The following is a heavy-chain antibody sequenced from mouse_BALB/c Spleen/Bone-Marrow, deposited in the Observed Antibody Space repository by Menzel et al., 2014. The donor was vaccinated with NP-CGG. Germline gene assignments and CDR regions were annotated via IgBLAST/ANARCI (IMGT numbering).Heavy chain of an antibody. V-gene: IGHV1-7*01. CDR3: ALYYRYDYFDY. J-gene: IGHJ2*01. D-gene: IGHD2-14*01. CDR1: GYTFTSYW. Sequence: QVQLQQSGAELAKPRASVKTSCKASGYTFTSYWMHWVKQRPGQGLEWIGYINPSTTYSAYNQKFKDKATLTADKSSSTAYMQLSSLTSEDAAVYYCALYYRYDYFDYWGQGTTLTVSS. CDR2: INPSTTYS.